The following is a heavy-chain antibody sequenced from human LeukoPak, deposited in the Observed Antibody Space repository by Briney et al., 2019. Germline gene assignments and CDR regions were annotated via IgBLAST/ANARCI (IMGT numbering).Heavy chain of an antibody. D-gene: IGHD3-3*01. V-gene: IGHV4-39*01. CDR2: IFYSGST. Sequence: SETLSLTCTVSGGSISSSSYYWGWIRQPPGEGLEWIGTIFYSGSTYYNPSLKSRVTISVDTSKNQFSLKLSSVTAADTAVYYCAAQILRCHYYWGQGALVTVSS. J-gene: IGHJ4*02. CDR3: AAQILRCHYY. CDR1: GGSISSSSYY.